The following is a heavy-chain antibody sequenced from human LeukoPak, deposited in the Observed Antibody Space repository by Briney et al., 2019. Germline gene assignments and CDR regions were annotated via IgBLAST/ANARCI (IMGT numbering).Heavy chain of an antibody. D-gene: IGHD3-16*01. Sequence: SETLSLTCTVSGDSTRSYSWSWIRQPPQKGLEWIGNIHYSGSTKYSSSLKSRVTISVDTSNNQFSLRVTSLTAADTAVYYCARLGALHDAFDVWGQGTLVTVSS. J-gene: IGHJ3*01. CDR2: IHYSGST. CDR1: GDSTRSYS. V-gene: IGHV4-59*12. CDR3: ARLGALHDAFDV.